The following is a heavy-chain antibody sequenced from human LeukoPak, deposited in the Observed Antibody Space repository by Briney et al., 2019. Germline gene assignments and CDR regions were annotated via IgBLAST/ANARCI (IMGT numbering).Heavy chain of an antibody. D-gene: IGHD3-16*02. Sequence: SETLSLTCAVYGGSFSGYYWSWIRQPPGKGLEWIGEINHSGSTNYNPSLKSRVTISVDTSKSQFSLKLSSVTAADTAVYYCARGVYDYIWGSYRYIPAHWFDPWGQGTLVIVSS. V-gene: IGHV4-34*01. CDR3: ARGVYDYIWGSYRYIPAHWFDP. CDR2: INHSGST. CDR1: GGSFSGYY. J-gene: IGHJ5*02.